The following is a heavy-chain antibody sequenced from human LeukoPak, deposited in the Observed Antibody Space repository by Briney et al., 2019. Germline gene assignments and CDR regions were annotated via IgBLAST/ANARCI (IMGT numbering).Heavy chain of an antibody. CDR2: IRSKANSYAT. V-gene: IGHV3-73*01. Sequence: GGSLRLSCAASGFTFSGSAMHWVRQASGKGLEWVGRIRSKANSYATAYAASVKGRFTISRDDSKNTAYLQMNSLKTEDTAVYYCTRLGAAAGLTDYWGQGTLVTVSS. D-gene: IGHD6-13*01. J-gene: IGHJ4*02. CDR3: TRLGAAAGLTDY. CDR1: GFTFSGSA.